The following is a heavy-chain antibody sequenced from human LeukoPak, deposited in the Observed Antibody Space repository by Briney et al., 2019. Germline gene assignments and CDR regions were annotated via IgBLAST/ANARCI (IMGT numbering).Heavy chain of an antibody. Sequence: PGGSLRLSCAASGFTLSSYAMSWVRQAPGKGLEWVSAISDRGGSTYYADSVKGRFTISRDNSKNTLYLQMNSLRAEDTAVYYCAKVDGGWDYWGQGTLVTVSS. CDR3: AKVDGGWDY. CDR2: ISDRGGST. D-gene: IGHD5-24*01. V-gene: IGHV3-23*01. CDR1: GFTLSSYA. J-gene: IGHJ4*02.